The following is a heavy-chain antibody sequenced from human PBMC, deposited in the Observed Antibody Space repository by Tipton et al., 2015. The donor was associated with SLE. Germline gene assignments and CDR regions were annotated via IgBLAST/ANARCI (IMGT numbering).Heavy chain of an antibody. Sequence: TLSLTCTVSGGSISSYYWSWIRQPPGKGLEWIGYIYYSGSTNYNPSLKSRVTISVDTSKNQFSLKLSSVTAADTAVYYCARMGWNDLIYYYYHMDVWGKGTTVTVSS. CDR3: ARMGWNDLIYYYYHMDV. J-gene: IGHJ6*03. V-gene: IGHV4-59*01. CDR2: IYYSGST. CDR1: GGSISSYY. D-gene: IGHD1-1*01.